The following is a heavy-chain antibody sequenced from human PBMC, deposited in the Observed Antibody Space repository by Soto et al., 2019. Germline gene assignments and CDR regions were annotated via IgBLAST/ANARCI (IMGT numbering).Heavy chain of an antibody. J-gene: IGHJ4*02. Sequence: QLVQSGAEVKKPGASVKVSCKTSGPTFIAYYIHWVRQAPGQGLEWMGWIDPKSGGTTYEQKFLGRVTITRDASINTAYMEMNRLTSDDTAVYYCARVSVDVPEWGQGTILTVSS. V-gene: IGHV1-2*02. CDR1: GPTFIAYY. D-gene: IGHD5-12*01. CDR3: ARVSVDVPE. CDR2: IDPKSGGT.